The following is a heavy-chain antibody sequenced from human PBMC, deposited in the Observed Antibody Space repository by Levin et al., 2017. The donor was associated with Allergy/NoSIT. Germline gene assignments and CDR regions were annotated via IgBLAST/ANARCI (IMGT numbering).Heavy chain of an antibody. CDR2: IYWDDDK. CDR3: ARGPAHPDYYGMDV. J-gene: IGHJ6*02. D-gene: IGHD1-14*01. Sequence: SGPTLVKPTQTLTLTCTFSGFSLSTSGVGVGWIRQPPGKALEWLALIYWDDDKRYSPSLKSRLTITKDTSKNQVVLTMTNMDPVDTATYYCARGPAHPDYYGMDVWGQGTTVTVSS. V-gene: IGHV2-5*02. CDR1: GFSLSTSGVG.